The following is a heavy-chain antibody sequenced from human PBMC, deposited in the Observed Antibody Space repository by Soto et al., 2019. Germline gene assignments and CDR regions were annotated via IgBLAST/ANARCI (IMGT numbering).Heavy chain of an antibody. V-gene: IGHV4-59*01. D-gene: IGHD4-17*01. J-gene: IGHJ5*02. CDR2: YSGST. Sequence: SETLSLTCTVSGDSISSSLWSWIRQPPGKGLEWIGYYSGSTNYNPSLKSRVTISVDTSKNQFSLKLSSVTAADTAVYYCARGGVTVSARSKNWFDPWGQGTLVTVS. CDR1: GDSISSSL. CDR3: ARGGVTVSARSKNWFDP.